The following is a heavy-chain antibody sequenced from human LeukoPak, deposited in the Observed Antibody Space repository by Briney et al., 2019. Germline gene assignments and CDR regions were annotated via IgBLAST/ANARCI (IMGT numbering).Heavy chain of an antibody. D-gene: IGHD3-22*01. V-gene: IGHV3-23*01. CDR1: GFTFSSYA. J-gene: IGHJ1*01. CDR2: ISGNGGST. Sequence: GGSLRLSCAASGFTFSSYAMNWVRQAPGKGLEWVSAISGNGGSTYYADSVKGRFTISRDNSKNTLYLQMNSLRAEDTAVYYCAKDYDSSGYGYFQHWGQGTLVNVSS. CDR3: AKDYDSSGYGYFQH.